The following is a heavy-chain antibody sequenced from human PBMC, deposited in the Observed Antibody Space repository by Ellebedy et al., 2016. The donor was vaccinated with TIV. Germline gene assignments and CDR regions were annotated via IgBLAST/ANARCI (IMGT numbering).Heavy chain of an antibody. V-gene: IGHV1-8*01. D-gene: IGHD3-9*01. Sequence: ASVKVSXXASGYTFTSYDINWVRQATGQGLEWMGWMNPNSGNTGYAQKFQGRVTMTRDTSISTAYMELSRLRSDDTAVYYCARGNGSGVLRYFRMNYYYYGMDVWGQGTTVTVSS. CDR2: MNPNSGNT. CDR3: ARGNGSGVLRYFRMNYYYYGMDV. CDR1: GYTFTSYD. J-gene: IGHJ6*02.